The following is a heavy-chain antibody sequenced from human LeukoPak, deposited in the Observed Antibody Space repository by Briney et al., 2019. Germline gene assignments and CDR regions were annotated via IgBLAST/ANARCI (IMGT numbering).Heavy chain of an antibody. V-gene: IGHV4-59*08. Sequence: SETLSLTCTVSGGSISSYCWSWIRQPPGKGLEWIGYIYYSGSTNYNPSLKSRVTISVDTSKNQFSLKLSSVTAADTAVYYCARHTGTWIQLWTYFDCWGQGTLVTVSS. CDR3: ARHTGTWIQLWTYFDC. CDR1: GGSISSYC. J-gene: IGHJ4*02. CDR2: IYYSGST. D-gene: IGHD5-18*01.